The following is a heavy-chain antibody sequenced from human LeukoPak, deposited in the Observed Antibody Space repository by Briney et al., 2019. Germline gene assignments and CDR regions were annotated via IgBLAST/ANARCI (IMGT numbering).Heavy chain of an antibody. CDR2: IYYSGST. CDR3: ARVGYSYGSSPGFDY. V-gene: IGHV4-31*03. J-gene: IGHJ4*02. D-gene: IGHD5-18*01. CDR1: GGSITIGGYY. Sequence: PSETLSLTCTVPGGSITIGGYYWSWIRQHPGKCLEWIGYIYYSGSTYYNPSLKSRVTISVATSKNQFSLKLSSVTAADTAVYYCARVGYSYGSSPGFDYWGQGTLVTVSS.